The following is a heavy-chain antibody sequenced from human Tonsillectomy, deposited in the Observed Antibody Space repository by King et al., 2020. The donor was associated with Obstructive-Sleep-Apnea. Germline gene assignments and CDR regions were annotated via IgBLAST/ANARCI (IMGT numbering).Heavy chain of an antibody. Sequence: VQLVESGGGVVQPGRSLRLSCAASGFTFSTYGMHWVSQAPGKGLEWVAVIWYDGSNEYYADSVKGRFTISRDNSKNTLYLQMNNLRAEDTAVYYCAKGSVSGNAFDMWGQGTMVTVSS. V-gene: IGHV3-33*06. CDR2: IWYDGSNE. CDR3: AKGSVSGNAFDM. J-gene: IGHJ3*02. D-gene: IGHD3-10*01. CDR1: GFTFSTYG.